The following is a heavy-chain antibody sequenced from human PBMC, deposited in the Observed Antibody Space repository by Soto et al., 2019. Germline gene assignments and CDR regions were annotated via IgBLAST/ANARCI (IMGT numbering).Heavy chain of an antibody. V-gene: IGHV3-9*01. J-gene: IGHJ3*02. CDR1: GFTFDDYA. CDR2: FSWNSGSI. Sequence: GGSLRLSCAASGFTFDDYAMHWVRQAPGKGLEWVSGFSWNSGSIGYADSVKGRFTISRDNAKNALYLQMNSLRAEDTALYYCAKGAVGGSISDAFDIWGQGTMVTVSS. D-gene: IGHD3-16*01. CDR3: AKGAVGGSISDAFDI.